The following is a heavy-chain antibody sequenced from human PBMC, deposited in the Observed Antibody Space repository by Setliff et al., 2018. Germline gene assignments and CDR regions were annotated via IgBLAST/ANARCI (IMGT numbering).Heavy chain of an antibody. CDR2: INHSGST. CDR3: ARRATGRPVPEDY. D-gene: IGHD6-6*01. J-gene: IGHJ4*02. CDR1: GGSFSGYS. Sequence: ETLSLTCAVYGGSFSGYSWSWIRQPPGKGLEWIGKINHSGSTNYNPSLKSRVTISVDTSKNQFSLKLRSVTAADTAVYYCARRATGRPVPEDYWGQGTLVTVSS. V-gene: IGHV4-34*01.